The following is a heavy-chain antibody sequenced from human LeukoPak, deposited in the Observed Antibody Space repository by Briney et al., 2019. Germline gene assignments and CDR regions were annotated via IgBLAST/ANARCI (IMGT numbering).Heavy chain of an antibody. Sequence: GASVKVSCKASGYTFTNYYIHWVRQAPGQGLEWMGLINPGGDNTDYAQNFQGRVTMTRDTSTSTVYMGLSSLRSDDTAVYYCARRSTTGTTSWFDPWGQGTLVTVSS. CDR2: INPGGDNT. CDR1: GYTFTNYY. D-gene: IGHD1-1*01. V-gene: IGHV1-46*01. J-gene: IGHJ5*02. CDR3: ARRSTTGTTSWFDP.